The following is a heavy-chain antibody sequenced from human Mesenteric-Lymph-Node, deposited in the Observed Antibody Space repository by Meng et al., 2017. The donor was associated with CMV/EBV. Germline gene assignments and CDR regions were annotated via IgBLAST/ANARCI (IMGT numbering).Heavy chain of an antibody. CDR1: GFTFSSYA. J-gene: IGHJ6*02. CDR2: ISGSGGST. V-gene: IGHV3-23*01. Sequence: GESLKISCTASGFTFSSYAMSWVRQAPGKGLEWVSAISGSGGSTYYADSVKGRFTISRDNSKNTLYLQMNSLRAEDTAVYYCAKDSGYYGFDVWGQGTTVTVSS. CDR3: AKDSGYYGFDV.